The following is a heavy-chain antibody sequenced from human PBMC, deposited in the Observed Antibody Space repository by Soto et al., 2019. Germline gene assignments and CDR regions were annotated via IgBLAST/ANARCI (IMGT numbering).Heavy chain of an antibody. CDR1: GFTFSSYA. V-gene: IGHV3-30-3*01. Sequence: QVQLVESGGGVVQPGRSLRLSCAASGFTFSSYAMHWVRQAPGKGLEWVAVISYDGSNKYYADSVKGRFTISRDNSNNPLYLQMNSLRAEDTAVYYCASAWGYAGPLPYWCQGTLVTVSS. D-gene: IGHD2-2*01. J-gene: IGHJ4*02. CDR2: ISYDGSNK. CDR3: ASAWGYAGPLPY.